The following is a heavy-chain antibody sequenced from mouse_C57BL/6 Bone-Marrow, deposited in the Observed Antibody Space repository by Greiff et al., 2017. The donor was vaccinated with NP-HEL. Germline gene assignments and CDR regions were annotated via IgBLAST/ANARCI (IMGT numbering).Heavy chain of an antibody. Sequence: VQLQESGAELVRPGASVKLSCKASGYTFTDYYINWVKQRPGQGLEWIARIYPGSGNTYYNEKFKGKATLTAEKSSSTAYMQLSSLTSEDSAVYFCARLGLGRGFDYWGQGTTLTVSS. CDR1: GYTFTDYY. D-gene: IGHD3-3*01. J-gene: IGHJ2*01. V-gene: IGHV1-76*01. CDR2: IYPGSGNT. CDR3: ARLGLGRGFDY.